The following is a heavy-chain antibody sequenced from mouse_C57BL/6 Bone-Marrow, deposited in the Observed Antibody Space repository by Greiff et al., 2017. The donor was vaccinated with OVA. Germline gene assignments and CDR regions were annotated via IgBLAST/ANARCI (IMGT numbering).Heavy chain of an antibody. CDR3: ARILLRCLYYYAMDY. J-gene: IGHJ4*01. Sequence: QVQLQQSGAELARPGASVKMSCKASGYTFTSYTMHWVKQRPGQGLEWIGYINPSSGYTKYNQKFKDKATLTADKSSSTAYMQLSSLTDEDSAVYYCARILLRCLYYYAMDYWGQGTSVTVSS. CDR1: GYTFTSYT. CDR2: INPSSGYT. V-gene: IGHV1-4*01. D-gene: IGHD1-1*01.